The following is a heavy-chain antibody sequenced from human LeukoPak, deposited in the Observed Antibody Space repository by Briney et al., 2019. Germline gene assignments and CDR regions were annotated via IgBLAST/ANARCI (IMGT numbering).Heavy chain of an antibody. Sequence: ASVKVSCKAPGYTFTSYYMHWVRQAPGQGLEWMGIINPSGGSTSYAQKFQGRVTMTRDMSTSTVYMELSSLRSEDTAVYYCARDRHNYDILTGYYQFDYWGQGTLVTVSS. CDR3: ARDRHNYDILTGYYQFDY. V-gene: IGHV1-46*01. CDR2: INPSGGST. CDR1: GYTFTSYY. J-gene: IGHJ4*02. D-gene: IGHD3-9*01.